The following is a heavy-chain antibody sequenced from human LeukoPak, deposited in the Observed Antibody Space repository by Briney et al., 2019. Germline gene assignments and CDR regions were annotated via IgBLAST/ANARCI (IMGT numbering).Heavy chain of an antibody. V-gene: IGHV4-59*02. Sequence: NPGGSLRLSCAASGFTVSSNYMSWIRQPPGKGLEWIGYIYYSGSTNYNPSLKSRVTISVDTSKNQFSLKLSSVTAADTAVYYCARYNYDFWSGYSKWFDPWGQGTLVTVSS. CDR3: ARYNYDFWSGYSKWFDP. D-gene: IGHD3-3*01. CDR1: GFTVSSNY. CDR2: IYYSGST. J-gene: IGHJ5*02.